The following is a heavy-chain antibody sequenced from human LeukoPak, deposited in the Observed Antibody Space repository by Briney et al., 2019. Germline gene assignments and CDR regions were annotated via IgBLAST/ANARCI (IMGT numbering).Heavy chain of an antibody. Sequence: PGGSLRLSCAASGFAFSSYGMHWVRQAPGKGLEWVAFIRYDGSNKYYADSVKGRFTISRDNSKNTLYLQMNSLRAEDTAVYYCAKDRVTMVRGVIITFDYWGQRTLVTVSS. D-gene: IGHD3-10*01. V-gene: IGHV3-30*02. CDR3: AKDRVTMVRGVIITFDY. J-gene: IGHJ4*02. CDR2: IRYDGSNK. CDR1: GFAFSSYG.